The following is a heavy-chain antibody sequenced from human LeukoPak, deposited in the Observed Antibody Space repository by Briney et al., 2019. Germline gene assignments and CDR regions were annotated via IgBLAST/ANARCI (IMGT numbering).Heavy chain of an antibody. J-gene: IGHJ4*02. CDR3: AIEGFLKDFDF. CDR1: GFTLSRYS. V-gene: IGHV3-48*02. Sequence: GGSLRLSCAASGFTLSRYSMNWVRQAPGKGLEWVSSISSSSSTIYYADCVKGRFTISRDNAKNSLYLQMYSLRDEDTAIYYCAIEGFLKDFDFWGQGTLVTVSS. CDR2: ISSSSSTI. D-gene: IGHD3-10*01.